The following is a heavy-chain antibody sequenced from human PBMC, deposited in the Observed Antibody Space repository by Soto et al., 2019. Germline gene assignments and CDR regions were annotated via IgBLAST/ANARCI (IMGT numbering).Heavy chain of an antibody. V-gene: IGHV3-30*18. Sequence: GGSLRLSCAASGFTFSSYGMHWVRQAPGKGLEWVAVISYDGSNKYYADSVKGRFTISRDNSKNTLYLQMNSLRAEDTAVYYCAKAPLGGSYLVWDYWGQGTLVTVSS. CDR1: GFTFSSYG. CDR3: AKAPLGGSYLVWDY. D-gene: IGHD1-26*01. J-gene: IGHJ4*02. CDR2: ISYDGSNK.